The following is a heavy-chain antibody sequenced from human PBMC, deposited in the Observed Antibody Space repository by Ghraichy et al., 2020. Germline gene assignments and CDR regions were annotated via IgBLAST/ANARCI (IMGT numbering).Heavy chain of an antibody. CDR3: ATWEYSADRPKQNH. D-gene: IGHD1-14*01. J-gene: IGHJ4*02. CDR1: GGSIDNYC. V-gene: IGHV4-4*07. CDR2: VHTGGIT. Sequence: SETLSLTCTVSGGSIDNYCWTWIRQSAGKGLEYIGRVHTGGITRYNPSLESRVTMSLDTSKNQFSLRLTSVTAADTAVYYCATWEYSADRPKQNHWGLGTLVTVS.